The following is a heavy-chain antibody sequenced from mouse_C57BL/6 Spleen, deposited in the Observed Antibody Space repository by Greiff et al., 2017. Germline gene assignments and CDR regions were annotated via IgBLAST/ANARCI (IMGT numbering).Heavy chain of an antibody. V-gene: IGHV1-80*01. CDR3: SRPDYYGSSYEIAWFAY. Sequence: QVQLQQSGAELVKPGASVKISCKASGYAFSSYWMNWVKQRPGKGLEWIGQIYPGDGDTNYNGKFQGKATLTADKSSSTAYMQLSSLTSEDSAVYYCSRPDYYGSSYEIAWFAYWGQGTLVTVSA. J-gene: IGHJ3*01. CDR2: IYPGDGDT. D-gene: IGHD1-1*01. CDR1: GYAFSSYW.